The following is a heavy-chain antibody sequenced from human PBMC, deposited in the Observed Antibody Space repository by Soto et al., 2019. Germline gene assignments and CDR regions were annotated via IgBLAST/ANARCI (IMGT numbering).Heavy chain of an antibody. CDR2: IYYSGST. J-gene: IGHJ4*02. V-gene: IGHV4-39*01. D-gene: IGHD3-3*01. Sequence: QLQLQESGPGLVKPSETLSLTCTVSGGSISSSSYYWGWIRQPPGKGLEWIGSIYYSGSTYYNPSLNGRVTISVDTSKNQFSLKLSSVTAADTAVYYCARHYDFWSGSKSHPPIDDWGQGTLVTVSS. CDR3: ARHYDFWSGSKSHPPIDD. CDR1: GGSISSSSYY.